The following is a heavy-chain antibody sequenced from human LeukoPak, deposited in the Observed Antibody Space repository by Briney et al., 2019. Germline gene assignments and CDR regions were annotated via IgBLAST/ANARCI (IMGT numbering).Heavy chain of an antibody. V-gene: IGHV3-48*03. Sequence: GGSLRLSCSASGFTFSSYEMNWVRPAPGKGLEWVSYISSSGSTIYYADSVKGRFTISRDNAKNSLYLQMNSLRAEDTAVYYCARDLEAANTYYFDYWGQGTMVTVSS. J-gene: IGHJ4*02. CDR1: GFTFSSYE. CDR2: ISSSGSTI. CDR3: ARDLEAANTYYFDY. D-gene: IGHD6-13*01.